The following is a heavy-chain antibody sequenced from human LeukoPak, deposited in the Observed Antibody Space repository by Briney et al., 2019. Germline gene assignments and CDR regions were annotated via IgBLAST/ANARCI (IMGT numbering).Heavy chain of an antibody. CDR3: ARARLRYFDWLHGNWFDP. D-gene: IGHD3-9*01. V-gene: IGHV4-39*01. Sequence: PSETLSLTCTVSGVSISSSNSYWGWIRQPPGKGLEWIGSIYYSGNTYYNASLKSQVSISIDTSKNQFSLKLSSVTAADTAVYYCARARLRYFDWLHGNWFDPWGQGTLVTVSS. CDR1: GVSISSSNSY. CDR2: IYYSGNT. J-gene: IGHJ5*02.